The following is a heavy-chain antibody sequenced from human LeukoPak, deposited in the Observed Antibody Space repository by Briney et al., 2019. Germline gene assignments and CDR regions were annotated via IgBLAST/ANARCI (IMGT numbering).Heavy chain of an antibody. CDR1: GFTGSSYY. Sequence: PGGSLRLSCAASGFTGSSYYMSWVRQAPGKGLEGVSVIYSGGSTYYAESLKGRFTTSRDNSKNTVYLQMNSLRAEDTAVYYCARSYSRYYDTTFWGQGTLVTVSS. CDR3: ARSYSRYYDTTF. CDR2: IYSGGST. V-gene: IGHV3-53*01. J-gene: IGHJ4*02. D-gene: IGHD3-22*01.